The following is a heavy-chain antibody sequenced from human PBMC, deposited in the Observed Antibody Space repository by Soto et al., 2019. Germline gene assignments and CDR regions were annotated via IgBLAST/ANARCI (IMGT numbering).Heavy chain of an antibody. CDR3: ARDWYSNALAPDAFDI. Sequence: EVQLVESGGGLVQPGGSLRLSCAASGFTFSSFSMNWVRQAPGKGLEWVSYISSSSSNIYYADSVKGRFTISRDNANNSLYLHMNSLRDEDTAVYYCARDWYSNALAPDAFDIWRQGTMVTVSS. D-gene: IGHD5-18*01. V-gene: IGHV3-48*02. J-gene: IGHJ3*02. CDR1: GFTFSSFS. CDR2: ISSSSSNI.